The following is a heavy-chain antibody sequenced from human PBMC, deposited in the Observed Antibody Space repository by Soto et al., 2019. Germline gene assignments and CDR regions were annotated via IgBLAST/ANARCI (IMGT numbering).Heavy chain of an antibody. V-gene: IGHV3-30-3*01. CDR1: GFTFSSYA. Sequence: QVQLVESGGGVVQPGRSLRLSCAASGFTFSSYAMHWVRQAPGKALEWVAVISYDGSNKYYADSVKGRFTISRDNSKNTLYLQMNSLRAEDTAVYYCARGGSKPYYYYYYGMDVWGQGTTVTVSS. CDR3: ARGGSKPYYYYYYGMDV. CDR2: ISYDGSNK. J-gene: IGHJ6*02. D-gene: IGHD3-16*01.